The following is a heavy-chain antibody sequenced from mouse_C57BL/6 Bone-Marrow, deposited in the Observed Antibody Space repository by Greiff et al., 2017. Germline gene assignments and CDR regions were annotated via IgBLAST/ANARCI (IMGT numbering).Heavy chain of an antibody. Sequence: EVMLVESGGGLVKPGGSLKLSCAASGFTFSDYGMHWVRQAPEKGLEWVAYISSGSSTIYYADTVKGRFTISRDNAKNTLFLQMTSLRSEDTAMYYVSRTGRSNWYYDVWGTGTTVTVSS. CDR3: SRTGRSNWYYDV. D-gene: IGHD1-1*01. CDR2: ISSGSSTI. J-gene: IGHJ1*03. CDR1: GFTFSDYG. V-gene: IGHV5-17*01.